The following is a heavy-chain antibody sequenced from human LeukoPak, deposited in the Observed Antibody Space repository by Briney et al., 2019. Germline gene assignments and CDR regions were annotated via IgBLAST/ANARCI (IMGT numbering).Heavy chain of an antibody. Sequence: SVKVSCKASGGTFSSYAISWVRQAPGQGLEWMGRIIPILGIANYAQKFQGRVTITADKSTSTAYMELRSLRSEDTAVYYCARGEEEAGTDYWGQGTLVTVSS. CDR1: GGTFSSYA. J-gene: IGHJ4*02. D-gene: IGHD6-13*01. V-gene: IGHV1-69*04. CDR2: IIPILGIA. CDR3: ARGEEEAGTDY.